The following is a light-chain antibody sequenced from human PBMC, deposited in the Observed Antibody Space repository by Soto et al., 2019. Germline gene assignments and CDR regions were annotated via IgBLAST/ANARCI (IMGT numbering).Light chain of an antibody. CDR2: SDN. Sequence: QSVLTQPPSASGTPGQRVTISCSGSSSNIGSNTVHWYQQLPGTAPKLLIYSDNQRPSGVPDRFSGSKSGTSAPLAISGLQSEDEADYFCAAWDDRLAGEVVFGGGTKLTVL. CDR1: SSNIGSNT. J-gene: IGLJ2*01. CDR3: AAWDDRLAGEVV. V-gene: IGLV1-44*01.